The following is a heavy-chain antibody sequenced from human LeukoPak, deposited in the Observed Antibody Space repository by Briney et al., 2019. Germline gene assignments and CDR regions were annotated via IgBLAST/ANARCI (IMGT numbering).Heavy chain of an antibody. CDR3: ARDLFNWNDVLRSYFDY. Sequence: GGSLRLSCATSGFPFSTYSMNWVRQAPGKGLEWVAIISYDGSNKYYADSVKGRFTISRDNSKNTLYLQINSLRAEDTAVYYCARDLFNWNDVLRSYFDYWGQGTLVTVSS. CDR1: GFPFSTYS. D-gene: IGHD1-1*01. V-gene: IGHV3-30-3*01. J-gene: IGHJ4*02. CDR2: ISYDGSNK.